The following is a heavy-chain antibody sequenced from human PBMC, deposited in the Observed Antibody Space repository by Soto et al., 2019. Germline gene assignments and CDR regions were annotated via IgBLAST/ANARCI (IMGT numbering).Heavy chain of an antibody. CDR2: ISADDDNT. J-gene: IGHJ5*02. CDR3: ARVPLRGSGINWFHP. CDR1: GFTXRIYG. Sequence: SXKVSCRAAGFTXRIYGGAWGLQAPGQGLEWMGWISADDDNTNFAKKFQGRSSMATDTSTSTAYMELKSLPSEHTAVYYCARVPLRGSGINWFHPWGQGTLVTVS. D-gene: IGHD1-26*01. V-gene: IGHV1-18*01.